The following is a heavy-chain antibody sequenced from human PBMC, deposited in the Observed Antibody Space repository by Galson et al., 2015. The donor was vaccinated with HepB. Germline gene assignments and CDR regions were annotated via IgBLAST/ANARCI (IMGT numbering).Heavy chain of an antibody. J-gene: IGHJ4*02. CDR1: GGSINSGSYS. CDR2: IYHGENT. Sequence: TLSLTCAVSGGSINSGSYSWNWIRQPPGKGLEWIGYIYHGENTYYSPSLKGRVTISIDRSKNQFSLKMTSVTAADTAVYYCARAGAFTVVTPDYWGQGTLVTASS. D-gene: IGHD4-23*01. V-gene: IGHV4-30-2*01. CDR3: ARAGAFTVVTPDY.